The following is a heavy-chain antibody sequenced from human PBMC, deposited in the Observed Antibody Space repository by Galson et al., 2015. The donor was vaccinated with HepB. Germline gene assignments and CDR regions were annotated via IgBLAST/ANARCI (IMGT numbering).Heavy chain of an antibody. CDR3: ARVLGPGGIAVAAWEAFDI. Sequence: CAISGDSVSSNSAAWNWIRQSPSRGLEWLGRTYYRSKWYNDYAVSVKSRITINPDTSKNQFSLQLNSVTPEDTAVYYCARVLGPGGIAVAAWEAFDIWGQGTMVTVSS. J-gene: IGHJ3*02. CDR1: GDSVSSNSAA. V-gene: IGHV6-1*01. CDR2: TYYRSKWYN. D-gene: IGHD6-19*01.